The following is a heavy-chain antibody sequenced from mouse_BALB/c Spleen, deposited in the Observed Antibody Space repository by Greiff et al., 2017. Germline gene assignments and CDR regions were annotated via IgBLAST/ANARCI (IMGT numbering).Heavy chain of an antibody. V-gene: IGHV5-12-1*01. Sequence: EVMLVESGGGLVKPGGSLKLSCAASGFAFSSYDMSWVRQTPEKRLEWVAYISSGGGSTYYPDTVKGRFTISRDNAKNTLYLQMSSLKSEDTAMYYCARHEGYDDYFDYWGQGTTLTVSS. J-gene: IGHJ2*01. CDR2: ISSGGGST. CDR1: GFAFSSYD. D-gene: IGHD2-14*01. CDR3: ARHEGYDDYFDY.